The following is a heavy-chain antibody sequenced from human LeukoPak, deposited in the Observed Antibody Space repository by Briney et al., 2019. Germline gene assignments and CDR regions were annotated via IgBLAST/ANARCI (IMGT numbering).Heavy chain of an antibody. CDR1: GGSISSYY. CDR3: ARVTGYRIEDYFDY. V-gene: IGHV4-59*01. Sequence: SETLSLTCTVSGGSISSYYWSWIRQPPGKGLEWIGYIYDSGSTNYNPSLKSRVTISVETSKNEFSLKLRSVTAADTAVYYCARVTGYRIEDYFDYWGQGTLVTVSS. CDR2: IYDSGST. D-gene: IGHD6-13*01. J-gene: IGHJ4*02.